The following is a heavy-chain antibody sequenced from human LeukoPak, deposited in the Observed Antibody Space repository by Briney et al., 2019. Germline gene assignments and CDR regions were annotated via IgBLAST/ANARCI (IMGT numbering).Heavy chain of an antibody. V-gene: IGHV3-48*01. CDR3: ARMTNYYYYMDV. J-gene: IGHJ6*03. CDR1: GFPFSSNS. CDR2: NSSSSSTI. Sequence: PGGSLRLSCAASGFPFSSNSMNWARQAPGKGLEWVSYNSSSSSTIYYADSVKGRFTISRDNAKNSLYLQMNSLRAEDTAVYYCARMTNYYYYMDVWGKGTTVTVSS.